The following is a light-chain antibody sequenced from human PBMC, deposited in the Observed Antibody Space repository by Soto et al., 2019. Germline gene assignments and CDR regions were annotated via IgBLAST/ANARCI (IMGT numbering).Light chain of an antibody. J-gene: IGKJ4*01. V-gene: IGKV3-15*01. CDR1: QCVSYN. CDR3: QQYKNWPPLT. CDR2: GAF. Sequence: EIVMTQSPATLSVSPGETATLSCRASQCVSYNLAWYQQKPGQGPRLLIYGAFTRATGIPARFSGSGSGTDFTLTISRLQSEDFAVYYCQQYKNWPPLTFGGGTKVEIK.